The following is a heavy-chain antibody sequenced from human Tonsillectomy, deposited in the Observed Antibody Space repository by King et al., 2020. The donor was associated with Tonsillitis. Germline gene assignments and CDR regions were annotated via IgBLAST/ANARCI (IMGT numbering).Heavy chain of an antibody. CDR2: FMGSGGST. V-gene: IGHV3-23*04. Sequence: VQLVESGGGLVQPGGSLRLSCAASGFTFSSYAMSWVRQGPGKGLEWVSAFMGSGGSTYYACSVKGRFTISRDKSKNTLYLQMNSLRGEDTAVYYCAKSRTYVVMGAFDIWGQGTMVTVSS. CDR1: GFTFSSYA. D-gene: IGHD3-22*01. CDR3: AKSRTYVVMGAFDI. J-gene: IGHJ3*02.